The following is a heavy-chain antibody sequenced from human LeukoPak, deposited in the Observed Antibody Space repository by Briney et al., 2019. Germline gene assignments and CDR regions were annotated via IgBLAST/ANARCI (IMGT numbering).Heavy chain of an antibody. V-gene: IGHV1-69*13. CDR3: ARSGLLWFGELGSYYYYMDV. CDR1: GGTFSSYA. J-gene: IGHJ6*03. CDR2: IIPIFGTA. D-gene: IGHD3-10*01. Sequence: ASVKVSCKASGGTFSSYAISWVRQAPGQGLEWMGGIIPIFGTANYAQKFQGRVTITADESTSTAYMELSSLRSEDTAVYYCARSGLLWFGELGSYYYYMDVWGKGTTVTVSS.